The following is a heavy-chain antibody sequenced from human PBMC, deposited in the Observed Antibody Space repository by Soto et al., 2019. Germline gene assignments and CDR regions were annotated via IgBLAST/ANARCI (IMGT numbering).Heavy chain of an antibody. Sequence: SGPTLVNPTQTLTLTCTFSGLSLSSSGVGVGWIRQPPGNALEWLALIYWDDDKRYSPSLENRLTITKDTPKNQVVLTMTNMDPVDTATYYCAHTKGYCSSTSCKDAKGGFDYWGQGTLVTVSS. CDR1: GLSLSSSGVG. CDR2: IYWDDDK. D-gene: IGHD2-2*01. J-gene: IGHJ4*02. CDR3: AHTKGYCSSTSCKDAKGGFDY. V-gene: IGHV2-5*02.